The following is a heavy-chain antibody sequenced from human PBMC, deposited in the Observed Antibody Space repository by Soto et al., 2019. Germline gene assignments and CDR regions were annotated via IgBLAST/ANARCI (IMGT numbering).Heavy chain of an antibody. D-gene: IGHD5-12*01. CDR3: ANSEWWLRSNKPDYYYYYYMDV. Sequence: SETLSLTCTVSGGSISSSSYYWGWIRQPPGKGLEWIGSIYYSGSTYYNPSLKSRVTISVDTSKNQFSLKLSSVTAADTAVYYCANSEWWLRSNKPDYYYYYYMDVWGKGTTVTVSS. V-gene: IGHV4-39*01. CDR2: IYYSGST. J-gene: IGHJ6*03. CDR1: GGSISSSSYY.